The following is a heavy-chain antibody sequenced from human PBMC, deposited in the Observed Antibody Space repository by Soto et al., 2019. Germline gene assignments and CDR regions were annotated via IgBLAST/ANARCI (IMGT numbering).Heavy chain of an antibody. D-gene: IGHD3-22*01. CDR2: INPSDSHT. V-gene: IGHV5-10-1*01. CDR1: GYTFTNHW. J-gene: IGHJ4*02. CDR3: ARHASYYVSSGYFGTY. Sequence: GESLKISCHGSGYTFTNHWITWVRQMPGKGLEWMGRINPSDSHTNYSTSFQGHVTMSVDKSISTAYLQWSSLKASDTAMYYCARHASYYVSSGYFGTYWGQGTLVTFSS.